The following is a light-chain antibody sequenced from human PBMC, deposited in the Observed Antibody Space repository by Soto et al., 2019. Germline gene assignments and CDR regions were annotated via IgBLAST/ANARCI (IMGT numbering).Light chain of an antibody. V-gene: IGKV3-20*01. CDR3: QQYGTSEII. CDR1: QSVSSSY. Sequence: IVLTQSPGTLSLSPGERATLSCRASQSVSSSYLAWYQQKPGQAPRLLIYATSSRATGIPDRFSGSGSGTDFTLTISRLEPEDFAVFYCQQYGTSEIIFGQRTRLEIK. J-gene: IGKJ5*01. CDR2: ATS.